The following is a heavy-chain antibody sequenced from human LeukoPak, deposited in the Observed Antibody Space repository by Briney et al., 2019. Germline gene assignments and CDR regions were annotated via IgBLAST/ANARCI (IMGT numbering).Heavy chain of an antibody. CDR2: ISGSGGST. CDR3: AKEISSGYSSY. V-gene: IGHV3-23*01. Sequence: GGSLRLSCAASGFTSSSYAMSWVRQAPGEGLEWVSAISGSGGSTYYADSVKGRFTISRDNSKNTLYLQMNSLRAEDTAVYYCAKEISSGYSSYWGQGTLVTVSS. CDR1: GFTSSSYA. D-gene: IGHD3-22*01. J-gene: IGHJ4*02.